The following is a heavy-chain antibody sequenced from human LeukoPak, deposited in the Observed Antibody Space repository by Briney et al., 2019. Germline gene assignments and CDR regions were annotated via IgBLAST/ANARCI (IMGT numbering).Heavy chain of an antibody. CDR2: IKQDGSEK. D-gene: IGHD3-3*01. V-gene: IGHV3-7*01. CDR1: GFSFSTYA. CDR3: ARDIDYDFWSGYSYYFDY. Sequence: GGSLRLSCAASGFSFSTYAMHWVRQAPGKGLEWVANIKQDGSEKYYVDSVKGRFTISRDNAKNSLYLQMNSLRAEDTAVYYCARDIDYDFWSGYSYYFDYWGQGTLVTVSS. J-gene: IGHJ4*02.